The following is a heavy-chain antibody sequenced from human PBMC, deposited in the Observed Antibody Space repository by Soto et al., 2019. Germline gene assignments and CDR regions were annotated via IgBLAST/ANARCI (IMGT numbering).Heavy chain of an antibody. CDR2: VSSTTNYI. CDR3: ARESEDLTSNFDY. V-gene: IGHV3-21*06. Sequence: GGSLRLSCAASWFTFTRYSMNWVRQAPGKGLEWVSSVSSTTNYIYYGDSMKGRFTISRDNAKNSLYLEMNSLRAEDTAVYYCARESEDLTSNFDYWGQGTLVTVSS. J-gene: IGHJ4*02. CDR1: WFTFTRYS.